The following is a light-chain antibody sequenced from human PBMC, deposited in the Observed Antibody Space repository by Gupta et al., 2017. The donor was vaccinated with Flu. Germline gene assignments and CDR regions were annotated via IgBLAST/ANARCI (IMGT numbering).Light chain of an antibody. CDR2: AAS. Sequence: DIEMRQSPSSLSASVGDRVTITCRSSQDIMTYVHWYQQKPGKAPKLLIHAASILQNGVPARFIGSGSGTTFTLTITGLQSEDFGVFYCQQSDTTPRSFGQGTKLDIK. CDR1: QDIMTY. J-gene: IGKJ2*01. V-gene: IGKV1-39*01. CDR3: QQSDTTPRS.